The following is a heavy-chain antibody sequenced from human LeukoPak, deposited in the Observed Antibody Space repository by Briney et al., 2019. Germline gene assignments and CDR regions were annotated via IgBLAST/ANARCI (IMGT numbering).Heavy chain of an antibody. Sequence: GGSLRLSCAASGFSFSSYAMIWVRQAPGKGLQWVSTICASGGSTHYGDSVKGRFTISRDNYKNTLYLQMNSLRAEDTAVYYCAKRVSGWSPPALFDYWGQGTLVTVSS. D-gene: IGHD6-19*01. CDR2: ICASGGST. J-gene: IGHJ4*02. V-gene: IGHV3-23*01. CDR3: AKRVSGWSPPALFDY. CDR1: GFSFSSYA.